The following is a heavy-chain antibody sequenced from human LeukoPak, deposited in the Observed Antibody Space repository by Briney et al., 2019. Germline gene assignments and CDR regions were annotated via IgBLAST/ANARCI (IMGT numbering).Heavy chain of an antibody. Sequence: GASVKVSCKASGYTFTSYGISWVRQAPGQGLEWMGWISAYNGNTNYAQKFQGRVTMTGDTSTSTVYMELSSLRSEDTAVYYCAILTMITSAPNWFDPWGQGTLVTVSS. CDR1: GYTFTSYG. CDR2: ISAYNGNT. CDR3: AILTMITSAPNWFDP. J-gene: IGHJ5*02. V-gene: IGHV1-18*01. D-gene: IGHD3-22*01.